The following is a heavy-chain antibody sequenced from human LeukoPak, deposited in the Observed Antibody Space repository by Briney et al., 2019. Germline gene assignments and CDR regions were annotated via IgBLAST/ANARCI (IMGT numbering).Heavy chain of an antibody. CDR3: ARDGSGFYLYNYMDV. J-gene: IGHJ6*03. CDR1: GFTFTAYS. V-gene: IGHV3-21*06. CDR2: ISTVSTYT. Sequence: GGSLRLSCAPPGFTFTAYSMNWVRQAPGKGLEWVASISTVSTYTFYADSVKGRFSISRDNARNLLYLQMSSLGAEDTAAYNFARDGSGFYLYNYMDVWGKGTTVTVSS. D-gene: IGHD6-25*01.